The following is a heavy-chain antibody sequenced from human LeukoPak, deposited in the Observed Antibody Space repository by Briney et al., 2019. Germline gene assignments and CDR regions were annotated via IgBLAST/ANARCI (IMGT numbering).Heavy chain of an antibody. V-gene: IGHV4-59*01. CDR1: GGSISSYY. J-gene: IGHJ6*02. CDR2: IYYSGST. CDR3: ARGVAVAGSNYYYYGMDV. D-gene: IGHD6-19*01. Sequence: PSETLSLTCTVSGGSISSYYWSWIRQPPGKGLEWIGYIYYSGSTNYNPSLKSRVTTSVDTSKNQFSLKLSPVTAADTAVYYCARGVAVAGSNYYYYGMDVWGQGTTVTVSS.